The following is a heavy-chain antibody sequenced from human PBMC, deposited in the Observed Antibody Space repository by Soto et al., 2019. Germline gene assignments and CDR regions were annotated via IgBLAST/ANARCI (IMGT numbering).Heavy chain of an antibody. CDR2: MYWDDDK. V-gene: IGHV2-5*02. CDR1: GFSLSTGEVG. J-gene: IGHJ3*02. D-gene: IGHD3-22*01. CDR3: AHGDSSGQGAFDI. Sequence: QITLKESGPTLVKPTQTLTLTCTFSGFSLSTGEVGVGWIRQPPGKALEWLALMYWDDDKRYSPSLKSRLTLTRDTSKNPVVFTKTNMDPVDPATFYCAHGDSSGQGAFDIWGQGTLVTVSS.